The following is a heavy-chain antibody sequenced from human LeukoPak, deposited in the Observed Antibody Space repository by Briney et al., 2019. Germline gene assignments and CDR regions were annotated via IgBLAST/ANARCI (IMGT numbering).Heavy chain of an antibody. D-gene: IGHD3-10*01. V-gene: IGHV5-51*01. CDR2: IYLGVSDT. CDR3: ARLFMVRGDIITIGAFDI. CDR1: GYSFPTYW. Sequence: GPSRKSSCKGPGYSFPTYWIGWVRQTPGKGLGCMGIIYLGVSDTRYSTSFQGQVTITGDKSISTAYLQWSSLKASDTAMYYCARLFMVRGDIITIGAFDIWGQGTMVTVSS. J-gene: IGHJ3*02.